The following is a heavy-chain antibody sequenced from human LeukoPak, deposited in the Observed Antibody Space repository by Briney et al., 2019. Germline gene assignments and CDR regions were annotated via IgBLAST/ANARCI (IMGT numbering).Heavy chain of an antibody. CDR3: AKDHFPPPPGGGSLPNAFDI. J-gene: IGHJ3*02. CDR2: ISGSGGST. CDR1: GFTFSSYA. V-gene: IGHV3-23*01. D-gene: IGHD2-15*01. Sequence: GGSLRLSCAASGFTFSSYAMSWVCQAPGKGLEWVSAISGSGGSTYYADSVKGRFTISRDNSKNTLYLQMNSLRAEDTAVYYCAKDHFPPPPGGGSLPNAFDIWGQGTMVTVSS.